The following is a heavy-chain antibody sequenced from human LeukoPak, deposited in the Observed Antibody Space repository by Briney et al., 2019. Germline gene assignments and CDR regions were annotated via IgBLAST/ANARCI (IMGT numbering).Heavy chain of an antibody. CDR1: EYTFTSYY. J-gene: IGHJ4*02. D-gene: IGHD5-12*01. CDR2: INPRVVIT. V-gene: IGHV1-46*04. Sequence: ASVKVSCNASEYTFTSYYMNWVAQSARHGRGGRGIINPRVVITNYAQKLQGRVTMTRDTSTSTVYMELSSLRSEDAAVYYCARDQVVATAPDRPFDYWGQGTLVTVSS. CDR3: ARDQVVATAPDRPFDY.